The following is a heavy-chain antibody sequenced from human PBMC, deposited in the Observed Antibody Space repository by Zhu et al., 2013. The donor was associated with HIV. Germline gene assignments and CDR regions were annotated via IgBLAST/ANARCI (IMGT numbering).Heavy chain of an antibody. CDR3: AREPVSSSWYSNVLAPFDY. D-gene: IGHD6-13*01. CDR1: GGSISSSNW. CDR2: IYHSGST. Sequence: QVQLQESGPGLVKPSGTLSLTCAVSGGSISSSNWWSWVRQPPGKGLEWIGEIYHSGSTNYNPSLKSRVTISVDKSKNQFSLKLSSVTAADTAVYYCAREPVSSSWYSNVLAPFDYWGQGTLVTVSS. J-gene: IGHJ4*02. V-gene: IGHV4-4*02.